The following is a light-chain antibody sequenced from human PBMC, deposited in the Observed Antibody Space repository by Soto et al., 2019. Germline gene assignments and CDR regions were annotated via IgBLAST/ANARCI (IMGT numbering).Light chain of an antibody. J-gene: IGLJ1*01. Sequence: QPVLTQPPSGSGTPVQRVTISCSGSSSNIGSNYVYWYQQLPGTAPKLLIYRNNQRPSGVPDRFSGSKSGTSASLAISGLWSEDEADYYCAAWDDSLSSSYVFVTGTKVTVL. CDR1: SSNIGSNY. CDR2: RNN. V-gene: IGLV1-47*03. CDR3: AAWDDSLSSSYV.